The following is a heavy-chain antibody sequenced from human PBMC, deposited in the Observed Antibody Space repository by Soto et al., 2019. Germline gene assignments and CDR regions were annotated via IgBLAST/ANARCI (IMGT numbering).Heavy chain of an antibody. CDR3: ARDSVRYYYYYMDV. J-gene: IGHJ6*03. CDR1: GFTFSSYG. CDR2: IWYDGSNK. V-gene: IGHV3-33*01. Sequence: GGSLRLSCAASGFTFSSYGMHWVRQAPGKGRGWVAVIWYDGSNKYYADSVKGRFTISRDNSKNTLYLQMNSLRAEDTAVYYCARDSVRYYYYYMDVWGKGTTVTSP.